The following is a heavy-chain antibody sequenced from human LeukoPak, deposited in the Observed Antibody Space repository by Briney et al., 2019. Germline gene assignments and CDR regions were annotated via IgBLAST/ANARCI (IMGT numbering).Heavy chain of an antibody. CDR3: ARASANDYGLFDY. CDR2: TSPDGSTT. J-gene: IGHJ4*02. CDR1: EFTLSGYW. D-gene: IGHD4/OR15-4a*01. V-gene: IGHV3-74*01. Sequence: PGGSLRLSCAASEFTLSGYWMHWVRQAPGKGLVWVSRTSPDGSTTNYADSVRGRFTISRDNAKNTLYLQMSSLRADDTAVYYCARASANDYGLFDYWGQGTLVTVSS.